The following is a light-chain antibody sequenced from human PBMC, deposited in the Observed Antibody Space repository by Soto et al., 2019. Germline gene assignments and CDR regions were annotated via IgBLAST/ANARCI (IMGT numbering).Light chain of an antibody. CDR1: QSVTRNY. CDR2: DAS. J-gene: IGKJ3*01. V-gene: IGKV3-20*01. CDR3: QQYGRSPGLFT. Sequence: EIVLTQSPGTLSLSPGERATLSCRASQSVTRNYLAWYQQKPGQAPRLLIYDASGRATGIPDRFSGSGSGTDFTLTISRLEPEDLAVYYCQQYGRSPGLFTFGPGTKVDIK.